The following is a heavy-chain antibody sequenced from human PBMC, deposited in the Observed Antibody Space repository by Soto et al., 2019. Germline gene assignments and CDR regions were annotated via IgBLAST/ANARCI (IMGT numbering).Heavy chain of an antibody. CDR1: AASFSKYY. D-gene: IGHD3-16*01. J-gene: IGHJ4*02. CDR3: ASVTFGGVVLAH. Sequence: QVQLQESGPGLVKPSETLSLTCTVSAASFSKYYWTWIRQPPGKGLEWIGYIYFNGNTNYNPSLQRRVTISVDTSKKQISLNLTSVTDADTAVYFCASVTFGGVVLAHWGQGTLVTVSS. CDR2: IYFNGNT. V-gene: IGHV4-59*13.